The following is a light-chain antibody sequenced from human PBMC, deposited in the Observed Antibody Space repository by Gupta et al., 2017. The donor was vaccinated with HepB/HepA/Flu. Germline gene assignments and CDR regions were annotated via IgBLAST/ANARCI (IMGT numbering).Light chain of an antibody. CDR1: QSISSH. CDR2: DAS. J-gene: IGKJ2*01. Sequence: IQMTQSSSSLLASVGDRVTITCRASQSISSHLNWYQQTPEKAPKVLIYDASTLQSGVPSRFSGSGSGTDFTLTISRLHPEDFASYYCQQNDNSPPTFGLGTKVEIK. V-gene: IGKV1-39*01. CDR3: QQNDNSPPT.